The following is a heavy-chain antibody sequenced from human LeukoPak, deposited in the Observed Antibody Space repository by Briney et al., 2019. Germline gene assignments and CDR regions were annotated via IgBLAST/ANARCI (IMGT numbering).Heavy chain of an antibody. CDR2: ISGDGDII. CDR3: TRDPYGSGSEGYFYYMDV. Sequence: GGSLRLSCAASGFTFSDHYMSWIRQAPGKGLEWIAHISGDGDIIYHKDSFRGRFAISRDNAKNSLYLQMNNLRAEDTAVYYCTRDPYGSGSEGYFYYMDVWGKGTTVTVS. D-gene: IGHD3-10*01. CDR1: GFTFSDHY. J-gene: IGHJ6*03. V-gene: IGHV3-11*04.